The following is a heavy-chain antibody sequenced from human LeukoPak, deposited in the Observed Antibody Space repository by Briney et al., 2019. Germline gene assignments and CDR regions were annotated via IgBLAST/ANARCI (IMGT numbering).Heavy chain of an antibody. D-gene: IGHD2/OR15-2a*01. CDR2: INHSGST. Sequence: PSETLSLTCAVYGGSFSGYYWSWIRQPPGKGLEWIGEINHSGSTNYNPSLKSRVTIPLDTSKNQFSLKLSSVTAADTAVYYCAGHHPRNTVDFWGQGTLATVSS. V-gene: IGHV4-34*01. J-gene: IGHJ4*02. CDR3: AGHHPRNTVDF. CDR1: GGSFSGYY.